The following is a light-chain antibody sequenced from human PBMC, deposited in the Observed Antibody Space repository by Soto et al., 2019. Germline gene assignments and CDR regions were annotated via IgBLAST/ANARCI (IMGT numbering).Light chain of an antibody. Sequence: EIVMTQSPATLSVSPGERVTLSCRASQSVSSKLAWYLQRPGQAPRLLIYGASTRATGIPARFSGSGSGTELTLTISSLQSEDFAAYYCQQYNNWPRTFGQGTKVEIK. CDR2: GAS. J-gene: IGKJ1*01. V-gene: IGKV3-15*01. CDR1: QSVSSK. CDR3: QQYNNWPRT.